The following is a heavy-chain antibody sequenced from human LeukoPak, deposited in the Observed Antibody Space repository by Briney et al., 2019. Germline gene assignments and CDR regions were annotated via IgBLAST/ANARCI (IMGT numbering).Heavy chain of an antibody. CDR1: GFTFNSFG. Sequence: GGSLRLSCAASGFTFNSFGMHWVRQAPGKGLEWVAVISFDGSNKYFADSVKGRFSISRDNSKNTLDLQMNSLRAEDTAVYYCARDFHTVTTFDYWGQGTLVTVSS. V-gene: IGHV3-30*03. CDR2: ISFDGSNK. CDR3: ARDFHTVTTFDY. D-gene: IGHD4-11*01. J-gene: IGHJ4*02.